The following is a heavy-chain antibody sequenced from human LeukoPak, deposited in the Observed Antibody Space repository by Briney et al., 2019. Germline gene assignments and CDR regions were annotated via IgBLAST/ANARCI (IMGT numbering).Heavy chain of an antibody. J-gene: IGHJ4*02. Sequence: NSGGSLRLSCAVSGFIFSNVWMSWVRQAPGKGRGWVGRIKSKTDGGTTDYAAPVKGRFTISRDHSKNTLYLQLNSLNTADTAVYYCTTDPRNGYYFDYWGQGTLVTVSS. D-gene: IGHD1-1*01. CDR3: TTDPRNGYYFDY. CDR2: IKSKTDGGTT. CDR1: GFIFSNVW. V-gene: IGHV3-15*01.